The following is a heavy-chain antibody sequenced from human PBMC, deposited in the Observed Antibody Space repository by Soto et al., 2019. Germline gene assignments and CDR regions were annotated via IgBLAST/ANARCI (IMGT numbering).Heavy chain of an antibody. V-gene: IGHV4-59*01. CDR2: IYYSGTT. CDR1: GGSISGYY. D-gene: IGHD2-8*02. CDR3: ARLTGGAYLSFYYYIGV. Sequence: QVQLQESGPGLVKPSETLSLTCTVSGGSISGYYWSWIRQPPGKGLEWIGYIYYSGTTNYDPSLKSRVTMSVDTSKNPFSLKLSSVTAADTAVYYCARLTGGAYLSFYYYIGVWCKGTTVTVSS. J-gene: IGHJ6*03.